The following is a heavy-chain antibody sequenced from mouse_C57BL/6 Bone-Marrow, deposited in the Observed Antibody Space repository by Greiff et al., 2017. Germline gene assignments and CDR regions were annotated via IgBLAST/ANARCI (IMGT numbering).Heavy chain of an antibody. V-gene: IGHV1-50*01. Sequence: QVQLKQSGAELVKPGASVKLSCKASGYTFTSYWLQWVKQRPGQGLEWIGEIDPSDSYTNYNQKFKGKATLTVDTSSSTAYMQLSSLTSEDSAVYYCARALDYWGQGTTLTVSS. J-gene: IGHJ2*01. CDR3: ARALDY. CDR1: GYTFTSYW. CDR2: IDPSDSYT.